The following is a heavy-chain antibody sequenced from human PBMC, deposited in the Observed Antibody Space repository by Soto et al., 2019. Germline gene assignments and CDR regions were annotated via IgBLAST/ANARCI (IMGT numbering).Heavy chain of an antibody. V-gene: IGHV1-2*02. CDR3: AREEDSSSSAPIYYYYYYGMDV. CDR2: INPNSGGT. Sequence: ASVKVSCKASGYTFTGHYMHWVRQAPGQGLEWMGWINPNSGGTNYAQKFQGRVTMTRDTSISTAYMELSRLRSDDTAVYYCAREEDSSSSAPIYYYYYYGMDVWGQGTTVTVSS. CDR1: GYTFTGHY. J-gene: IGHJ6*02. D-gene: IGHD6-6*01.